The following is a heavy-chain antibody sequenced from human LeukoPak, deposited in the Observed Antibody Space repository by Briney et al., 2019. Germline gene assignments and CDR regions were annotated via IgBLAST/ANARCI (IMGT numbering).Heavy chain of an antibody. Sequence: GGSLRLSCAASGFTVSSNYMSWDRQAPGKGLEWVSVIYSGGSTYYADSVKGRFTISRDNSKNTLYLQMNSLRAEDTAVYYCARDLGYSSGWPWRFDYWGQGTLVTVSS. CDR3: ARDLGYSSGWPWRFDY. D-gene: IGHD6-19*01. V-gene: IGHV3-66*01. J-gene: IGHJ4*02. CDR2: IYSGGST. CDR1: GFTVSSNY.